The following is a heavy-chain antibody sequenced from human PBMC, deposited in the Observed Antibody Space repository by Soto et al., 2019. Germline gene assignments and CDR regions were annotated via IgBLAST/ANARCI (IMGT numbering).Heavy chain of an antibody. D-gene: IGHD6-19*01. CDR2: IYWDDGE. Sequence: QITLKESGPTLVKPTQTLTLTCTFSGFSLSTTGMGVGWIRQPPGKALEWLALIYWDDGERYSPSLKTRLTITKDTSKNQVVLTMTNMDPVDTGTYSCAHSSSGLPGLRIWGQGTLVSVSS. CDR3: AHSSSGLPGLRI. CDR1: GFSLSTTGMG. V-gene: IGHV2-5*02. J-gene: IGHJ4*02.